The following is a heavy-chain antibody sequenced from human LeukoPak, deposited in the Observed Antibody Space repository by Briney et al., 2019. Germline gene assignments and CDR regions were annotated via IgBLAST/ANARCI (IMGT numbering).Heavy chain of an antibody. J-gene: IGHJ4*02. Sequence: GGSLRLSCAASGFTFSNFAMNWVRQAPGRGLEWLSYISYESGTMDYADSVKGRFTISRDNSKNTLYLQVNSLRAEDTAVYYCAKCMEPAARGSFDYWGQGTLVTVSS. CDR3: AKCMEPAARGSFDY. D-gene: IGHD2-2*01. CDR2: ISYESGTM. V-gene: IGHV3-48*01. CDR1: GFTFSNFA.